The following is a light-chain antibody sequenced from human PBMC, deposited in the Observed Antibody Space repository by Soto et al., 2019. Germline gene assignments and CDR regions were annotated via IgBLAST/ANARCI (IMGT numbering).Light chain of an antibody. Sequence: DIELTQSPSSLSASVGDRVTVTCRSSQNINIYLNWYQQKPGKAPKVLIYAASTLQSGVPSRFSGSGSGTDFTLTISSLQPEDFATYYCQHFKTFPITFGQGTRLEIK. V-gene: IGKV1-39*01. CDR1: QNINIY. CDR2: AAS. J-gene: IGKJ5*01. CDR3: QHFKTFPIT.